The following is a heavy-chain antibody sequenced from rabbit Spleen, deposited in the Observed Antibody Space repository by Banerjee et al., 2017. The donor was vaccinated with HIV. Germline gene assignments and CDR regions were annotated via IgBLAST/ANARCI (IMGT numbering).Heavy chain of an antibody. D-gene: IGHD6-1*01. CDR1: GFSFSNKAV. CDR2: INAVTGNA. CDR3: SRGTYNSYGDSAYLFL. Sequence: QEQLVESGGGLVKPEGSLKLSCTASGFSFSNKAVMCWVRQAPGKGLEWIACINAVTGNAVYSSWARGRFTFSKTSSTTVTLQMASLTAAVTASYFCSRGTYNSYGDSAYLFLWGPGTLVTVS. V-gene: IGHV1S45*01. J-gene: IGHJ4*01.